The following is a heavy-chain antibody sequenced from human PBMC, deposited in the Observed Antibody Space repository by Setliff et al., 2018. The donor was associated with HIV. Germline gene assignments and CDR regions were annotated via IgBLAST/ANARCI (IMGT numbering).Heavy chain of an antibody. CDR1: GFTVSDTH. CDR3: AKGVKWLDP. V-gene: IGHV3-53*01. D-gene: IGHD3-16*01. J-gene: IGHJ5*02. Sequence: GGSLRLSCAASGFTVSDTHMTWVRQAPGKGLEWVSFIYSDGRTYSAESVKGRFTISRDDSKNTLYLQMHSLRVEDTAAYYCAKGVKWLDPWGQGIQVTGSS. CDR2: IYSDGRT.